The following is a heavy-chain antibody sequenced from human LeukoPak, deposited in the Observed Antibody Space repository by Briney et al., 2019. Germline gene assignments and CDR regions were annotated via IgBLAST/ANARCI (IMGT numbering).Heavy chain of an antibody. CDR2: IIPIFGTA. Sequence: SVKVSCKASGGTFSSYAISWVRQPPGQGLEWMGGIIPIFGTANYAQKFQGRVTTTADESTSTAYMELSSLRSEDTAVYYCARDSVVGAYVVFDYWGQGTLVTVSS. J-gene: IGHJ4*02. CDR1: GGTFSSYA. V-gene: IGHV1-69*13. CDR3: ARDSVVGAYVVFDY. D-gene: IGHD1-26*01.